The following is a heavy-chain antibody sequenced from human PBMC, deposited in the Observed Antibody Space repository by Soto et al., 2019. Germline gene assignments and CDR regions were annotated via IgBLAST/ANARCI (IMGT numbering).Heavy chain of an antibody. CDR3: ARDSAGYYYDSSGYSGSY. Sequence: SETLSLTCTVSGGSISSAGYYWSWIRQHPGKGLEWIGYIYYSGSTYYNPSLKSRVTISVDTSKNQFSLKLSSVTAADTAVYYCARDSAGYYYDSSGYSGSYWGQGTLVTVS. V-gene: IGHV4-31*02. J-gene: IGHJ4*02. CDR1: GGSISSAGYY. D-gene: IGHD3-22*01. CDR2: IYYSGST.